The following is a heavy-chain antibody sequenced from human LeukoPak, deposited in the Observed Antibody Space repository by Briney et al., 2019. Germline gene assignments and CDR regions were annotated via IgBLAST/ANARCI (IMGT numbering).Heavy chain of an antibody. CDR2: KYSAGST. V-gene: IGHV3-53*04. J-gene: IGHJ6*02. CDR3: ASTREKRPTTVVPYYYYGMDV. CDR1: ALTVTSNY. D-gene: IGHD4-17*01. Sequence: PRGPLRLSCAAPALTVTSNYMTCSRQAPGKGLASVSVKYSAGSTYYADSVKGRFTISRHNSKNTLYLQMNCLRAEDTAVYYCASTREKRPTTVVPYYYYGMDVWGQGTTVTVSS.